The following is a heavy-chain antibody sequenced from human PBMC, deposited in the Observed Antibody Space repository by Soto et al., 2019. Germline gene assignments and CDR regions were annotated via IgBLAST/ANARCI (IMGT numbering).Heavy chain of an antibody. D-gene: IGHD4-17*01. V-gene: IGHV6-1*01. J-gene: IGHJ5*02. CDR2: TYYRSKWYV. Sequence: KQSQTLSLTCAISGDSVSNDSAAWNWIRQSPSRGLEWLGRTYYRSKWYVDYAVSVKSRITINPDTSKNQFSLHLNSLTPDDTAVYYCARVLAYGDYANWFDPWGQGTLVTVSS. CDR1: GDSVSNDSAA. CDR3: ARVLAYGDYANWFDP.